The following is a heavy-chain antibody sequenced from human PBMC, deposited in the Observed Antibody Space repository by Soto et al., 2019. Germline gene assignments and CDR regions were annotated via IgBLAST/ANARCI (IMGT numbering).Heavy chain of an antibody. D-gene: IGHD3-10*02. CDR2: VYYTGST. V-gene: IGHV4-39*01. CDR1: GGSISSSSYY. Sequence: PSETLSLTCTVSGGSISSSSYYWGWIRQPPGKGLEWIGSVYYTGSTYYNPSLKSRLTISVDTSKNQFSLKLSSVTAADTAVYYCARLPTVRGVIWVPYYLDFWGKGTLGTVSS. J-gene: IGHJ4*02. CDR3: ARLPTVRGVIWVPYYLDF.